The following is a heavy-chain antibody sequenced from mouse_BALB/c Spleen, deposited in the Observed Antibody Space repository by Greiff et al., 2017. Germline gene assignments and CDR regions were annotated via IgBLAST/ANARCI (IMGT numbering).Heavy chain of an antibody. CDR2: IRSKSNNYAT. D-gene: IGHD3-3*01. CDR3: LGQYVGYAMDY. CDR1: GFTFNTYA. V-gene: IGHV10-1*02. Sequence: EVKLVESGGGLVQPKGSLKLSCAASGFTFNTYAMNWVRQAPGKGLEWVARIRSKSNNYATYYADSVKDRFTISRDDSQSMLYLQMNNLKTDDAAMYYCLGQYVGYAMDYWGQGTSVTVSS. J-gene: IGHJ4*01.